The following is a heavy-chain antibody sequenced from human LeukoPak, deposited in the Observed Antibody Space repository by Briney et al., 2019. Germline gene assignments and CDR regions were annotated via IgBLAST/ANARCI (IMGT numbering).Heavy chain of an antibody. CDR2: IIPIFGTA. CDR1: IGTFNSYA. V-gene: IGHV1-69*13. D-gene: IGHD5-18*01. Sequence: ASVTFSCKASIGTFNSYAISWVRQAPGQGLEWMGGIIPIFGTANYAQKFQGRVTITADESTSTAYMELSSLRSEDTAVYYCSRGYSYGSGSYWGQGTLVTVSS. CDR3: SRGYSYGSGSY. J-gene: IGHJ4*02.